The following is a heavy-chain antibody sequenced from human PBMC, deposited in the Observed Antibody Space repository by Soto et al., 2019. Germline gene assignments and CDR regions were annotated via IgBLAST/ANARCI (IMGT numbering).Heavy chain of an antibody. J-gene: IGHJ5*02. CDR2: MDPSVSYT. D-gene: IGHD6-13*01. V-gene: IGHV5-10-1*01. CDR1: GYSFTSYW. CDR3: ARQPKVDSSSWYRGGP. Sequence: GESLKLSCQGSGYSFTSYWISWVRQMPAKGQEWMGRMDPSVSYTNYSSSFQGHATISADRSISTPYLHCSSLKACDTARYYCARQPKVDSSSWYRGGPWGSGTLVTVSS.